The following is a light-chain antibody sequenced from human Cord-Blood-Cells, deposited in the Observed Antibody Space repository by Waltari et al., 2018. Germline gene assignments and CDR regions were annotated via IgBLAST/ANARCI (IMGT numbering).Light chain of an antibody. Sequence: QSVLTQPPSASGTPGQRVTISLSGSSSNIGCTTVTWYQQLPGTAPKLLIYSNNQRPSGVPDRFSGSKSGTSASLAISGLQSEDEADYYCAAWDDSLNGLVFGTGTKVTVL. CDR1: SSNIGCTT. V-gene: IGLV1-44*01. CDR3: AAWDDSLNGLV. CDR2: SNN. J-gene: IGLJ1*01.